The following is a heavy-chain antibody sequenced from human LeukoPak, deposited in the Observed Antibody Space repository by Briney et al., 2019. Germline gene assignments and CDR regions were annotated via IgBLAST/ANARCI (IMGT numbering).Heavy chain of an antibody. D-gene: IGHD3-16*01. Sequence: PGGSLRLSCAASGFTVSSNYMSWVRQAPGKGLEWVSVIYNGGSTYYADSVKGRFTISRDNSKNTLYLQMNSLRAEDTAVYYCASKSRGGYFDYWGQGTLVTVSS. CDR3: ASKSRGGYFDY. V-gene: IGHV3-53*01. CDR2: IYNGGST. J-gene: IGHJ4*02. CDR1: GFTVSSNY.